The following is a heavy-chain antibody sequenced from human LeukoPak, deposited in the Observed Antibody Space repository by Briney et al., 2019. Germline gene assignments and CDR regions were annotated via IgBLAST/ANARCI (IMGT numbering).Heavy chain of an antibody. Sequence: GGSLRLSCVASGFTFSSYGMHWVRQAPGKGLEWLALIWADGSKKYYADSAKGRFTISRDNPKNTLYLQMNSLRDDDTAMYYCARCPQYYYDSRGCPFGYWGRGTLVTVSS. CDR1: GFTFSSYG. CDR2: IWADGSKK. D-gene: IGHD3-22*01. CDR3: ARCPQYYYDSRGCPFGY. V-gene: IGHV3-33*01. J-gene: IGHJ4*02.